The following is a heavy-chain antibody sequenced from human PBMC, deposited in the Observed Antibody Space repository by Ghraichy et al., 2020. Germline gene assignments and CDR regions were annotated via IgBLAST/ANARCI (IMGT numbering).Heavy chain of an antibody. Sequence: SETLSLTCTVSGGSISSYYWNWIRQPPEKGLEWIGYIYYSGSTNYNPSLKSRITISVDTSKNQFSLNLSSVTAADTAVYYCARAIQLSTNYFDYWGQGTLVTVSS. J-gene: IGHJ4*02. D-gene: IGHD5-18*01. CDR3: ARAIQLSTNYFDY. V-gene: IGHV4-59*01. CDR1: GGSISSYY. CDR2: IYYSGST.